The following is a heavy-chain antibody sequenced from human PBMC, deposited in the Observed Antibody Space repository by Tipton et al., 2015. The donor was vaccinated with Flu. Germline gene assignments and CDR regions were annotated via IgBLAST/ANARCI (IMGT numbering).Heavy chain of an antibody. CDR3: ARGGGYDSSGYPSYYYGMDV. CDR2: ISYDGSNK. Sequence: SLRLSCAASGFTFSSYAMHWVRQAPGKGLEWVAVISYDGSNKYYADSVKGRFTISRDNSKNTLCLQMNSLRAEDTAVYYCARGGGYDSSGYPSYYYGMDVWGQGTTVTVSS. D-gene: IGHD3-22*01. J-gene: IGHJ6*02. CDR1: GFTFSSYA. V-gene: IGHV3-30-3*01.